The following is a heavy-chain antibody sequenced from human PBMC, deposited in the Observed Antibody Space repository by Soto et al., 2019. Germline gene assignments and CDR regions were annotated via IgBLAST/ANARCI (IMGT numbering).Heavy chain of an antibody. D-gene: IGHD2-2*01. Sequence: GGSLRLSCAASGFTFSSYAMTWVRQAPGQGLDWVSGISGSGGTTYYAASVKGRFTISRDNSKNTLYVQMNSLRAEDTAVYYCAKARSTSLYGVEVWGQGTTVTVYS. CDR1: GFTFSSYA. CDR2: ISGSGGTT. J-gene: IGHJ6*02. CDR3: AKARSTSLYGVEV. V-gene: IGHV3-23*01.